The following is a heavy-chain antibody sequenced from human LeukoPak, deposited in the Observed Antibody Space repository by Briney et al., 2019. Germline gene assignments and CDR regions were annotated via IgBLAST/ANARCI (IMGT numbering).Heavy chain of an antibody. D-gene: IGHD2-15*01. J-gene: IGHJ4*02. CDR3: ALVMVGASFDY. Sequence: ASVKVSCKASGYTFTAYYTHWVRQAPGQGLEWMGWINPNSGGTKYAQEFQGRVTMTRDTSISTAYMELSRLRSDDTAVYYCALVMVGASFDYWGQGTLVTVSS. CDR2: INPNSGGT. CDR1: GYTFTAYY. V-gene: IGHV1-2*02.